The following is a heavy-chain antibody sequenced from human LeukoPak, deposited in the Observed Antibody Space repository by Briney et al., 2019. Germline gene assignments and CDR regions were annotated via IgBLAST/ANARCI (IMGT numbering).Heavy chain of an antibody. CDR1: GGSFSGYY. D-gene: IGHD5-18*01. V-gene: IGHV4-34*01. J-gene: IGHJ4*02. CDR2: INHSGST. Sequence: SETLSLTCAVYGGSFSGYYWSWIRQPPGKGLEWIGEINHSGSTNYNPSLKSRVTISVDTSKNQFSLKLSSVTAADTAVYYRARESGGSRGYSYGFDYWGQGTLVTVSS. CDR3: ARESGGSRGYSYGFDY.